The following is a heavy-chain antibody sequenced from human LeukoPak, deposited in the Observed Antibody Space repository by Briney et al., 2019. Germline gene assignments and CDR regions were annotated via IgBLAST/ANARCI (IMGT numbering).Heavy chain of an antibody. CDR3: ARVAETMVRGVITCYFDY. CDR2: ISSSSSTI. D-gene: IGHD3-10*01. J-gene: IGHJ4*02. V-gene: IGHV3-48*01. Sequence: GGSLRLFCAASGFTFSSYSMNWVRQAPGKGLEWVSYISSSSSTIYYADSVKGRFTISRDNAKNSLYLQMNSLRAEDTAVYYCARVAETMVRGVITCYFDYWGQGTLVTVSS. CDR1: GFTFSSYS.